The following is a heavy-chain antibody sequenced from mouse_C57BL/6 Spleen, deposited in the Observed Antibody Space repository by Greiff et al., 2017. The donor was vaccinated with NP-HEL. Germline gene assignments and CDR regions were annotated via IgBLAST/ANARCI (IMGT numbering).Heavy chain of an antibody. CDR1: GYTFTNYW. J-gene: IGHJ4*01. CDR2: IYPGGGYT. CDR3: ARRRDYAMDD. Sequence: QVHVKQSGAELVRPGTSVKMSCKASGYTFTNYWIGWAKQRPGHGLEWIGDIYPGGGYTNYNEKFKGKATLTADKSSSTAYMQFSSLTSEDSAIYYCARRRDYAMDDWGQGTSVTVSS. V-gene: IGHV1-63*01.